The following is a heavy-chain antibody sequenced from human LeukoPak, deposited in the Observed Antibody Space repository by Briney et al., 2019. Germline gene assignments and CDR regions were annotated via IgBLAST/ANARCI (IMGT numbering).Heavy chain of an antibody. Sequence: PGGSLRLSCAASGFTFSSYWMHWVRQAPGKGLVWVSRINTDGSSIGYADSVKGRFTISRDNAKNTLYLQMNSLRAEDTAVYYCARVSSSSWWALDYWGQGTLVTVSS. CDR2: INTDGSSI. D-gene: IGHD6-13*01. CDR3: ARVSSSSWWALDY. V-gene: IGHV3-74*01. J-gene: IGHJ4*02. CDR1: GFTFSSYW.